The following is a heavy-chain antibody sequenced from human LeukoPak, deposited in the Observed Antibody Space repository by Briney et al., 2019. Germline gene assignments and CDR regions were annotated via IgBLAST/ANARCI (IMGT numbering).Heavy chain of an antibody. Sequence: GGSLRLSCAASGFTFSRCSMNWVRQAPGKGLEWVSSISSSTTYIYYADSVKGRFTISRDNAKNSLYLQMNSLRAEDTAVYYCARDYYDSSGYYHVGYFDYWGQGTLVTVSS. V-gene: IGHV3-21*06. CDR2: ISSSTTYI. J-gene: IGHJ4*02. D-gene: IGHD3-22*01. CDR1: GFTFSRCS. CDR3: ARDYYDSSGYYHVGYFDY.